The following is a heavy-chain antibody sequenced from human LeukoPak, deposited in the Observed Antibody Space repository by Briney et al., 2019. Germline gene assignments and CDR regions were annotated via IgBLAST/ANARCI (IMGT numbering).Heavy chain of an antibody. CDR1: GFTFSSYA. V-gene: IGHV3-23*01. D-gene: IGHD4-17*01. CDR3: ARERRDFGDPLDY. J-gene: IGHJ4*02. CDR2: ISSSGDNT. Sequence: GGSLRLSCAASGFTFSSYAMTWVRQAPGKELEWGSAISSSGDNTYYADSVKGRFTISRDNSKNTLYLQLNSLRAGDTALYYCARERRDFGDPLDYWGQGTLVTVSS.